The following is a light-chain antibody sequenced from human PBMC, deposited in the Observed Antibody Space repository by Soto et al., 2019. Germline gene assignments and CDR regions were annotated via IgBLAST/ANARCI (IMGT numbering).Light chain of an antibody. CDR1: QYISID. CDR3: QQSYSTPRT. Sequence: DIQMTQSPSSLSASVVDRVTITCRASQYISIDLNWYQQKPGKAPKLLIYAASSLQSGVPSRFSGSVSGTDFTLTISSLQPEDFATYYCQQSYSTPRTFGQGTKVDIK. V-gene: IGKV1-39*01. J-gene: IGKJ1*01. CDR2: AAS.